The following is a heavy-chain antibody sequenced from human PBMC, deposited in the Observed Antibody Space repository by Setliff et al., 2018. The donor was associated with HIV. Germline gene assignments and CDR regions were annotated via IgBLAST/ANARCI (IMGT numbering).Heavy chain of an antibody. J-gene: IGHJ4*01. CDR2: IDTDNGYR. D-gene: IGHD2-2*01. V-gene: IGHV1-3*04. CDR3: ARWCAAAGCYPAIYHFDS. Sequence: ASVKVCCKASGCTFSEYAIHWVRQAPGQRLEWMGRIDTDNGYRRYSPKLQGRVTITKDTSANTAYMELRGLRSEDTAVYYCARWCAAAGCYPAIYHFDSWVHGTLVTVSS. CDR1: GCTFSEYA.